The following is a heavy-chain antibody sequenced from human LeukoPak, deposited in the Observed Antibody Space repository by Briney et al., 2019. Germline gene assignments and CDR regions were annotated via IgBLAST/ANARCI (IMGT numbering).Heavy chain of an antibody. CDR2: ISYDGSNK. CDR1: GFTFSSYG. D-gene: IGHD2-15*01. J-gene: IGHJ3*01. V-gene: IGHV3-30*03. CDR3: ARDRGAGYCSGGGCYSAVFDL. Sequence: GGSLRLSCAASGFTFSSYGMHWVRQAPGKGLEWVAVISYDGSNKYYADSVKGRFTISRDNSKNTLNLQMNGLRAEDTAVYYCARDRGAGYCSGGGCYSAVFDLWGQGTMVTVSS.